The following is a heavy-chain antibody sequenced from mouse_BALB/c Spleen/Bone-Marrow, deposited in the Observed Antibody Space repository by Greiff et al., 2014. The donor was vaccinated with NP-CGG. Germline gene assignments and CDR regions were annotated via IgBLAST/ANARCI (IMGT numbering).Heavy chain of an antibody. J-gene: IGHJ4*01. CDR2: INPSNGGT. CDR1: GYTFTSYY. D-gene: IGHD2-3*01. CDR3: TRYGYDPLYAMDY. Sequence: VQLQQSGAELVKPGASVELSCKASGYTFTSYYMYWVKQRPGQGLEWIGGINPSNGGTNFNEKFKSKATLTVDKSSSTAYMQLSSLTSEDSAVYYCTRYGYDPLYAMDYWGQGTSVTVSS. V-gene: IGHV1S81*02.